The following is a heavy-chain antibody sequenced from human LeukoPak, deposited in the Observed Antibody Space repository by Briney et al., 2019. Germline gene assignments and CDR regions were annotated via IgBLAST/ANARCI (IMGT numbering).Heavy chain of an antibody. CDR1: RFTFTNAW. J-gene: IGHJ4*02. CDR3: TTATTGAPS. CDR2: IKSKIDGETI. D-gene: IGHD4-11*01. V-gene: IGHV3-15*01. Sequence: GGSLRLSCAASRFTFTNAWMTWVRQAPGQGLEWVGRIKSKIDGETIDYAAPVKGRFTISRDDSKNTLCLQMNSLKTEDAAVYYCTTATTGAPSWGQGTLVTVSS.